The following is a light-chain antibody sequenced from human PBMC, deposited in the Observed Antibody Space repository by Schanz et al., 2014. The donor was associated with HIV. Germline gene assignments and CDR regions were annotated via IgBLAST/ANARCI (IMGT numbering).Light chain of an antibody. CDR3: SSYTSSSTLV. Sequence: QSVLTQPPSVSGAPGQRVTISCTGGTSNIGTGFHVHWYQQVPGAAPKLLIFDTNNRPSGVPDRFSGSKSGNTASLTISGLQAEDEADYYCSSYTSSSTLVFGGGTKLTVL. CDR1: TSNIGTGFH. V-gene: IGLV1-40*01. CDR2: DTN. J-gene: IGLJ3*02.